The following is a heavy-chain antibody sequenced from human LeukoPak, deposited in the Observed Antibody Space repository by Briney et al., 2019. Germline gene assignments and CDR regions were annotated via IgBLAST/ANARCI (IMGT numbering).Heavy chain of an antibody. CDR1: GVTFSTIA. D-gene: IGHD1-1*01. CDR3: ARKGELERRRSWDC. Sequence: PGGSLRLSCAASGVTFSTIAMHWVRQAPGKGLEWVANIKQDGRERYYVDSVKGRFTISRDNAKNSLYLQMSSLRAEDTAVYYCARKGELERRRSWDCWGQGTLVTVSS. V-gene: IGHV3-7*03. J-gene: IGHJ4*02. CDR2: IKQDGRER.